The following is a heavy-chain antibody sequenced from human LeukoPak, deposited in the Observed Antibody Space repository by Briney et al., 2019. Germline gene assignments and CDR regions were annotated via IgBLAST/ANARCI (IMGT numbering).Heavy chain of an antibody. CDR2: IKSKIDGGLK. V-gene: IGHV3-15*01. J-gene: IGHJ4*02. Sequence: GGSLRLSCAASGLTLSDAWLTWVRQAPGKGLEWVARIKSKIDGGLKDYAAPVKGTFTISRDDSENTVYLQINSLKIEDTAMCYCATGRSGYFDSWGQGTLVTVSS. CDR3: ATGRSGYFDS. CDR1: GLTLSDAW.